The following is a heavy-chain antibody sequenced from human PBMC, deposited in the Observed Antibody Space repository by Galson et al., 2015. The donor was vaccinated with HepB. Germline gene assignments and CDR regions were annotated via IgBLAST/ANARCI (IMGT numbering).Heavy chain of an antibody. CDR1: GYTFTGYY. V-gene: IGHV1-2*06. CDR2: INPNSGGT. J-gene: IGHJ3*02. D-gene: IGHD3-22*01. CDR3: ARKVYYYDSSGYGDAFDI. Sequence: SVKVSCKASGYTFTGYYMHWVRQAPGQGLEWMGRINPNSGGTNYAQKFQGRVTMTRDTSISTAYMELSRLRSDDTAVYYCARKVYYYDSSGYGDAFDIWGQGTMVTVSS.